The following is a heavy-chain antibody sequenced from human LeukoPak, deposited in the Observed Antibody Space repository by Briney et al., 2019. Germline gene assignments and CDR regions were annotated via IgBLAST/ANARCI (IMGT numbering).Heavy chain of an antibody. CDR3: ARTPGVVGATRYYFDY. CDR2: ISGSGGST. Sequence: GGSLRLSCAASGFTFSSYAMSWVRQAPGKGLEWVSAISGSGGSTYYADSVKGRFTISRDNSKNTLYLQMNSLRAEDTAVYYCARTPGVVGATRYYFDYWGQGTLVTVSS. D-gene: IGHD1-26*01. J-gene: IGHJ4*02. V-gene: IGHV3-23*01. CDR1: GFTFSSYA.